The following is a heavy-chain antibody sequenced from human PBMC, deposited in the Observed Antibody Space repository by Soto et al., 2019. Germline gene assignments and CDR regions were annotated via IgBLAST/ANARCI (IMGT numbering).Heavy chain of an antibody. V-gene: IGHV2-26*01. D-gene: IGHD3-16*01. CDR2: IFSNDEQ. CDR3: AGARGGLSYYYGMDV. J-gene: IGHJ6*02. Sequence: SGPTLVNPTETLTLTCTVSGISPSDTRVGVSWFRQTPGRAPELLAHIFSNDEQSYNTSLRSRLALSRHPSNSQVALSMTDMDPMDSATYYCAGARGGLSYYYGMDVWVPGTTVTVAS. CDR1: GISPSDTRVG.